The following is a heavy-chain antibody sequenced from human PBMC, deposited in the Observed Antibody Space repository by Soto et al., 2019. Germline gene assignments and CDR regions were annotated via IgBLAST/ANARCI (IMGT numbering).Heavy chain of an antibody. CDR1: GFTFSSYA. CDR3: AKLDCSGGSCYYPDYYYYYYYMDV. V-gene: IGHV3-23*01. CDR2: ISGSGGST. D-gene: IGHD2-15*01. Sequence: GGSLRLSCAASGFTFSSYAMSWVRQAPGKGLEWVSAISGSGGSTYYADSVKGRFTRSRDNSKNTLYLQMNSLRAEDTAVYYCAKLDCSGGSCYYPDYYYYYYYMDVWGKGTTVTVSS. J-gene: IGHJ6*03.